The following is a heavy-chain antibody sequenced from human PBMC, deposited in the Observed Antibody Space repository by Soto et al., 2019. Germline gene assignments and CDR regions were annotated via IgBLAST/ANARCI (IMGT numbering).Heavy chain of an antibody. Sequence: KTSETLSLTCTVSGGSINNYYWSWIRQPPGRGLEWIGYIYYSGSTNYNPSLKSRVTISVDTSKNQFSLKLSSVTAADTAVYYCARLYSGYDLGSDYWGQGTLVTVSS. J-gene: IGHJ4*02. CDR1: GGSINNYY. CDR3: ARLYSGYDLGSDY. CDR2: IYYSGST. V-gene: IGHV4-59*01. D-gene: IGHD5-12*01.